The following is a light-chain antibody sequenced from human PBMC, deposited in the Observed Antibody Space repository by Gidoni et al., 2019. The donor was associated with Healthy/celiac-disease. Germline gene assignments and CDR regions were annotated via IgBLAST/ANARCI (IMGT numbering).Light chain of an antibody. Sequence: AIRTTQSPSSFSASTGDRVTSTCRASQGISSYLAWYQQKPGKAPKLLIYAASTLQSGVPSRFSGSGSGTDFTLTISCLQSEDFATYYCQQYYSTGYTFGQGTKLEIK. CDR1: QGISSY. CDR2: AAS. J-gene: IGKJ2*01. CDR3: QQYYSTGYT. V-gene: IGKV1-8*01.